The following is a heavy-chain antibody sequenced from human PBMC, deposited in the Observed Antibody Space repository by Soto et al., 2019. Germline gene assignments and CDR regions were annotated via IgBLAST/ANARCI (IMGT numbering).Heavy chain of an antibody. J-gene: IGHJ5*02. Sequence: GSLRLSCAASGFTFSSYWMSWVRQAPGKGLEWVANIKQDGSEKYYVDSVKGRFTISRDNAKNSLYLQMNSLRAEDTAVYYCARVRGYSSGPSWFDPWGQGTLVTVSS. V-gene: IGHV3-7*03. D-gene: IGHD6-19*01. CDR1: GFTFSSYW. CDR3: ARVRGYSSGPSWFDP. CDR2: IKQDGSEK.